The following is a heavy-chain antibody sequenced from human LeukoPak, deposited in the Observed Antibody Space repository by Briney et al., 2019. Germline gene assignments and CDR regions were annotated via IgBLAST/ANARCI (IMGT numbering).Heavy chain of an antibody. CDR2: ISGGGENT. CDR1: GFTFSTYG. J-gene: IGHJ6*02. V-gene: IGHV3-23*01. Sequence: GGSLRLSCAASGFTFSTYGMTWVRQTPGKGLEWVSGISGGGENTYYADSVKGRFTISRDNSKNTLYLQMNGLRAEDTAVYYCAKDRGVWGQGTTVTVSS. D-gene: IGHD5-24*01. CDR3: AKDRGV.